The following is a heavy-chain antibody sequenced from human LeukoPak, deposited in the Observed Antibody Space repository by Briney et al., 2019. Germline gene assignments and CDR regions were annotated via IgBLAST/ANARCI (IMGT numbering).Heavy chain of an antibody. CDR2: IHPHSGGT. Sequence: DSVQASCKASRYTFTGYYMHWVRQVPGQGLEWMGRIHPHSGGTKYAQQLQGRVTMTRDTSISTAYMELRRLRSDDTAVYYCARPEVQWLGQYEYFQNWGQGTLVTVSS. V-gene: IGHV1-2*02. J-gene: IGHJ1*01. CDR1: RYTFTGYY. CDR3: ARPEVQWLGQYEYFQN. D-gene: IGHD6-19*01.